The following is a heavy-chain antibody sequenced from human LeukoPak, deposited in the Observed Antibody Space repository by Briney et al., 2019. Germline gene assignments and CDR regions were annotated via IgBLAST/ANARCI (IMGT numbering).Heavy chain of an antibody. Sequence: SVLVSCKASGGTFSSYAISWVRQAPGHGLEWMGRIIPKLEISNYAQKFQGRVTITADKSTTTAYMELSSLKSEDTALYYCASPGHYYDSSGYYRWGALDIWGQGTMATVSS. D-gene: IGHD3-22*01. V-gene: IGHV1-69*04. J-gene: IGHJ3*02. CDR2: IIPKLEIS. CDR1: GGTFSSYA. CDR3: ASPGHYYDSSGYYRWGALDI.